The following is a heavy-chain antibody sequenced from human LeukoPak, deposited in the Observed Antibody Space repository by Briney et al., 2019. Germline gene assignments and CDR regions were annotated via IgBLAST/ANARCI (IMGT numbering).Heavy chain of an antibody. CDR2: IYSGGST. J-gene: IGHJ4*02. D-gene: IGHD1-26*01. Sequence: GGSLRLSCAASGFTVSTNYMNWVRQAPGKGLEWVSFIYSGGSTYYADSVKGRFTISSDNFKNTLYLQMNSLRVEDTAVYYCARVGEGAAKDWGQGTLVTVSS. V-gene: IGHV3-53*01. CDR1: GFTVSTNY. CDR3: ARVGEGAAKD.